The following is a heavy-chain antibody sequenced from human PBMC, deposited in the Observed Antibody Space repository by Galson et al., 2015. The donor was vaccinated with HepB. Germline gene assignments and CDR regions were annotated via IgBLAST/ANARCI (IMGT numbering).Heavy chain of an antibody. V-gene: IGHV1-2*02. CDR3: ATGSGYSSSWGAFDI. D-gene: IGHD6-13*01. J-gene: IGHJ3*02. CDR1: GYTFTVYY. CDR2: INPNGGGT. Sequence: SVKVSCKASGYTFTVYYIHWVRQAPGQGLEWMGCINPNGGGTSYAQKFQGRVTMTRDTSISTAYMDLSRLRSDDTAVYYCATGSGYSSSWGAFDIWGQGTMVTVSP.